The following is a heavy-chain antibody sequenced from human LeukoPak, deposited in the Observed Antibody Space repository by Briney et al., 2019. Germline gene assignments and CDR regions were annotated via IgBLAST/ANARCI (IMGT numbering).Heavy chain of an antibody. CDR3: ARAKLRDTSDY. V-gene: IGHV3-30*04. Sequence: GRSLRLSCAASGFTFSSYAMHWVRQAPGRGLEWVAVISDDGRNIYYADSVKGRFTISSDNSKNTLYLQMNSLRAEDTAVYYCARAKLRDTSDYWGQGTLVTVSS. J-gene: IGHJ4*02. D-gene: IGHD1-7*01. CDR1: GFTFSSYA. CDR2: ISDDGRNI.